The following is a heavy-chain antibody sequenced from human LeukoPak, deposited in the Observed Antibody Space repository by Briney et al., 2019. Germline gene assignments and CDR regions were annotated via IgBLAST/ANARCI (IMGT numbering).Heavy chain of an antibody. D-gene: IGHD2-15*01. J-gene: IGHJ6*03. CDR3: ARDAQGYCSGGSCYANYYYYYMDV. CDR2: IIPIFGTA. Sequence: SVKVPCKASGGTFSSYAISWVRQAPGQGLEWMGGIIPIFGTANYAQKFQGRVTITTDESTSTAYMELSSLRSEDTAVYYCARDAQGYCSGGSCYANYYYYYMDVWGKGTTVTVSS. V-gene: IGHV1-69*05. CDR1: GGTFSSYA.